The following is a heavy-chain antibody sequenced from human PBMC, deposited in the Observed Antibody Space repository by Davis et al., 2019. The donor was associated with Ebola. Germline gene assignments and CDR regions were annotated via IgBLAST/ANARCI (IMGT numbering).Heavy chain of an antibody. V-gene: IGHV4-61*01. Sequence: SETLSLTCTVSGGSVSSGSYYWSWIRQPPGKGLEWIGYIYYSGSTNYNPSLKSRVTISVDTSKNQFSLKLSSVTAADTAVYYCARGPPLWFGELLMGYYGMDVWGKGTTVTVSS. CDR2: IYYSGST. J-gene: IGHJ6*04. D-gene: IGHD3-10*01. CDR1: GGSVSSGSYY. CDR3: ARGPPLWFGELLMGYYGMDV.